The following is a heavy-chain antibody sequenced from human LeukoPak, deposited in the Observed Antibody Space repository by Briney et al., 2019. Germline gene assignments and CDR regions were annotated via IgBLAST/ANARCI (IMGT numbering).Heavy chain of an antibody. V-gene: IGHV3-23*01. Sequence: GGSLRLSCAASGLTFSSYAMSWVRQAPGKGLEWVSATSGSGGSTYYADSVKGRFTISRDNSKNTLYLQMNSLRAEDTAVYYCAKERTSIVVVPAATDYWGQGTLVTVSS. CDR2: TSGSGGST. D-gene: IGHD2-2*01. CDR1: GLTFSSYA. CDR3: AKERTSIVVVPAATDY. J-gene: IGHJ4*02.